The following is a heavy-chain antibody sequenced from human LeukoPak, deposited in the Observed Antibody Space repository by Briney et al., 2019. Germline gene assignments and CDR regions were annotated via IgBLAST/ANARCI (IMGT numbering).Heavy chain of an antibody. D-gene: IGHD2-21*01. J-gene: IGHJ4*02. Sequence: PGGSLRLSCAASGFTFSDYNMRWIRQAPGKGLEWVSSISRSGSTKYYADSVKGRFTISRDNAKNSLFLQMNSLRAEDTAVYYCARVGMISYSFDYWGQGTLVTVSS. CDR2: ISRSGSTK. V-gene: IGHV3-11*01. CDR1: GFTFSDYN. CDR3: ARVGMISYSFDY.